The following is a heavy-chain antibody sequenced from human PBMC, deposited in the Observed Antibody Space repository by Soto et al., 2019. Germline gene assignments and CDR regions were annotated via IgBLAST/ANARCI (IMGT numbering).Heavy chain of an antibody. J-gene: IGHJ6*02. CDR3: ARTTYYDFWSGYFENYYGMDV. CDR2: INHSGST. V-gene: IGHV4-34*01. D-gene: IGHD3-3*01. CDR1: GGSFSGYY. Sequence: SETLSLTCAVYGGSFSGYYWSWIRQPPGKGLEWIGEINHSGSTNYNPSLKSRVTISVDTSKNQFSLKLSSATAADTAVYYCARTTYYDFWSGYFENYYGMDVWGQGTTVTVSS.